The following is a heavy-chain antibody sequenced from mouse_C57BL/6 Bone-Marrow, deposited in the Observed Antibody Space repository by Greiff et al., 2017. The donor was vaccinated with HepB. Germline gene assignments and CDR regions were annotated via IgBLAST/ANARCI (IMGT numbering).Heavy chain of an antibody. CDR1: GFTFSSYT. CDR2: ISGGGGNT. J-gene: IGHJ1*03. Sequence: EVQGVESGGGLVKPGGSLKLSCAASGFTFSSYTMSWVRQTPEKRLEWVATISGGGGNTYYPDSVKGRFTISRDNAKNTLYLQMSSLRSEDTALYYCARHGGKLGRNWYFDVWGTGTTVTVSS. D-gene: IGHD4-1*01. V-gene: IGHV5-9*01. CDR3: ARHGGKLGRNWYFDV.